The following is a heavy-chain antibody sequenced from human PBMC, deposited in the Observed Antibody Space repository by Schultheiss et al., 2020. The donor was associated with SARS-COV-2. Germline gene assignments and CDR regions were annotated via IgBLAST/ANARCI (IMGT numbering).Heavy chain of an antibody. J-gene: IGHJ4*02. Sequence: ASVKVSCKASGYTFTDYYMHWVRQAPGQRLEWMGWINAGNGNTKYSQKFQGRVTITRDTSASTAYMELSSLRSEDTAVYYCARALTMVRGVTPLGYWGQGTLVTVSS. CDR1: GYTFTDYY. CDR2: INAGNGNT. CDR3: ARALTMVRGVTPLGY. D-gene: IGHD3-10*01. V-gene: IGHV1-3*01.